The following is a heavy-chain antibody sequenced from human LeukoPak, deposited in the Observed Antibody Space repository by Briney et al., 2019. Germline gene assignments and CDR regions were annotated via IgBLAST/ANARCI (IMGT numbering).Heavy chain of an antibody. CDR2: INSDGSST. CDR1: GFTFRSYW. CDR3: AKDYDILTGSEY. D-gene: IGHD3-9*01. J-gene: IGHJ4*02. V-gene: IGHV3-74*01. Sequence: GGSLRLSCAASGFTFRSYWMHWVRQAPGEGLVWVSRINSDGSSTSYADSVKGRFTISRDNSKNTLYLQMNSLRAEDTAVYYCAKDYDILTGSEYWGQGTLVTVSS.